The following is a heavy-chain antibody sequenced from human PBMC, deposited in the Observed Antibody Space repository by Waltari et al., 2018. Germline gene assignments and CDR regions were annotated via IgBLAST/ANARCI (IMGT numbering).Heavy chain of an antibody. CDR3: ARSQVVVIAPLDC. D-gene: IGHD2-21*01. J-gene: IGHJ4*02. CDR2: ILPRVATS. CDR1: GDTFSNYA. V-gene: IGHV1-69*13. Sequence: QVQLVQSGAEVKKPGSSVKVSCKASGDTFSNYAITWVRQAPGQGLEWMGGILPRVATSNYAQKFQGRGTITADDSTSTAYMELSSLRSEDTAIYYCARSQVVVIAPLDCWGQGTLVTVSS.